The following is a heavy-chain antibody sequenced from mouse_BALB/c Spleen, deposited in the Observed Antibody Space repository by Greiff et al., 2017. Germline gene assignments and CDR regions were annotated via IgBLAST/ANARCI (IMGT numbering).Heavy chain of an antibody. CDR1: GFAFSSYD. CDR3: ARHRGFAY. Sequence: EVQGVESGGGLVKPGGSLKLSCAASGFAFSSYDMSWVRQTPEKRLEWVAYISSGGGSTYYPDTVKGRFTISRDNAKNTLYLQMSSLKSEDTAMYYCARHRGFAYWGQGTLVTVSA. V-gene: IGHV5-12-1*01. CDR2: ISSGGGST. J-gene: IGHJ3*01. D-gene: IGHD3-3*01.